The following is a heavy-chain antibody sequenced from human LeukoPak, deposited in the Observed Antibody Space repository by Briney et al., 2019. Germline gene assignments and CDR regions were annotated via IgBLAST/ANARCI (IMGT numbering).Heavy chain of an antibody. CDR2: ISSSSSTI. J-gene: IGHJ4*02. V-gene: IGHV3-48*02. CDR3: ARGLGIQLWLMVGHYFDY. CDR1: GFTFSSYS. D-gene: IGHD5-18*01. Sequence: PGGSLRLSCAASGFTFSSYSMNWVRQAPGKGLEWVSYISSSSSTIYYADSVKGRFTISRDNAKNSLHLQMNSLRDEDTAVYYCARGLGIQLWLMVGHYFDYWGQGTLVTVSS.